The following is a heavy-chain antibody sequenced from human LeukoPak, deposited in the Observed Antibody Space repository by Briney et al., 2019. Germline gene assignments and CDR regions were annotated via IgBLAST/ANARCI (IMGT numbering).Heavy chain of an antibody. CDR3: AKVSGGGLYYDGMDV. CDR1: GFTFSSTS. CDR2: TVGGGDGT. D-gene: IGHD1-14*01. Sequence: GGSLRLSCAASGFTFSSTSMSWVRQAPGKGLEWVAVTVGGGDGTYYADSVKGRFTISRDNSNNTLYLQMNSLRAEDTAVYYCAKVSGGGLYYDGMDVWGQGTTVTVSS. J-gene: IGHJ6*02. V-gene: IGHV3-23*01.